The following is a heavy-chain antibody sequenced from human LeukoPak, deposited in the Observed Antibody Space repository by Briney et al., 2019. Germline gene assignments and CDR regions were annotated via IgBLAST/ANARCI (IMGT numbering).Heavy chain of an antibody. CDR1: GFTFSNNG. CDR3: TRDETAAGTGYDY. Sequence: GGSLRLSCAASGFTFSNNGMTWVRQAPGKGLEWVSSISSSSSYIYYADSVKGRFTISRDNAKNSLYLQMNSLRAEDTAVYYCTRDETAAGTGYDYWGQGTLVTVSS. D-gene: IGHD6-13*01. CDR2: ISSSSSYI. J-gene: IGHJ4*02. V-gene: IGHV3-21*01.